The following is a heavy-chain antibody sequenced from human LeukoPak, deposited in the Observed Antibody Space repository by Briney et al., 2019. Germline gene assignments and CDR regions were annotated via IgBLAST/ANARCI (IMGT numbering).Heavy chain of an antibody. CDR1: GNIFTGYY. CDR2: ISPNNDDT. J-gene: IGHJ3*02. D-gene: IGHD3-22*01. Sequence: ASVKVSCKASGNIFTGYYIHWVRQAPGQGPEWMGWISPNNDDTNYAQNFQGRVTMSRDTSISAAFMELSRLRSDDTAVYFCARGPYSYDSSGAFDIWGQGTMVTVSS. V-gene: IGHV1-2*02. CDR3: ARGPYSYDSSGAFDI.